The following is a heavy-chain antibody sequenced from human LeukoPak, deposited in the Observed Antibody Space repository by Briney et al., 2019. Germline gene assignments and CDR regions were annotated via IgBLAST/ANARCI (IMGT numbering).Heavy chain of an antibody. V-gene: IGHV4-59*01. CDR2: IYYSGST. J-gene: IGHJ3*02. D-gene: IGHD6-13*01. CDR1: GFTFSSYA. CDR3: ARTPSWYRAFDI. Sequence: GSLRLSCAASGFTFSSYAMSWVRQAPGKGLEWIGYIYYSGSTNYNPSLKSRVTISVDTSKNQFSLKLSSVTAADTAVYYCARTPSWYRAFDIWGQGTMVTVSS.